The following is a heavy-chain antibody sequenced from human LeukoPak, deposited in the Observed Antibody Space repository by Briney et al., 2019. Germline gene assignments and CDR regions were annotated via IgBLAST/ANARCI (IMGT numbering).Heavy chain of an antibody. Sequence: PSETLSLTCTVSGGSISSSSYYWGWIRQPPGKGLEWIGSIYYSGGTYYNPSLKSRATISVDTSKNQFSLKLSSVTAADTAVYYCARRGGTMRSGFDPWGQGTLVTVSS. V-gene: IGHV4-39*01. D-gene: IGHD3-22*01. CDR1: GGSISSSSYY. J-gene: IGHJ5*02. CDR3: ARRGGTMRSGFDP. CDR2: IYYSGGT.